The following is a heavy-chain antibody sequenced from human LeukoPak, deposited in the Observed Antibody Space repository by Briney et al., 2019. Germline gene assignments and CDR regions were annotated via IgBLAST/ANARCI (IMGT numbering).Heavy chain of an antibody. J-gene: IGHJ4*02. CDR1: GYSISSGYY. Sequence: PSETLSLTCAVSGYSISSGYYWGWIRQPPGKGLEWIGSIYYSGSTYYNPSLKSRVTISVDTSKNQFSLKLSSVTAADTAVYYCAKYYYGSGSYSDYWGQGTLVTVSS. V-gene: IGHV4-38-2*01. D-gene: IGHD3-10*01. CDR3: AKYYYGSGSYSDY. CDR2: IYYSGST.